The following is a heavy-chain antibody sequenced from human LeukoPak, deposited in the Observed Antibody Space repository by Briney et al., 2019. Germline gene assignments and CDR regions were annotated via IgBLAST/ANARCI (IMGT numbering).Heavy chain of an antibody. J-gene: IGHJ4*02. Sequence: PSETLSLTCAVSGGSISSGGYSWSWIRQPPGKGLEWIGYIYHSGSTYYNPSLKSRVTISVDRSKNQFSLKLSSVTAADTAVYYCARRDIAVAGFLDYWGQGTLVTVSS. CDR3: ARRDIAVAGFLDY. V-gene: IGHV4-30-2*01. D-gene: IGHD6-19*01. CDR1: GGSISSGGYS. CDR2: IYHSGST.